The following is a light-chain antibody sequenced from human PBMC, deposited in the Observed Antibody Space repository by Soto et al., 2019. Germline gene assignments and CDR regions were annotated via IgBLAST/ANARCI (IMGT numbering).Light chain of an antibody. CDR3: QQYGSSLPWT. CDR1: QSVISNY. CDR2: AAS. V-gene: IGKV3-20*01. Sequence: EVVLTQSPGTVSLSPGERVTLSCRASQSVISNYLAWYQQRPGQAPRLLIYAASSRATGIPDRCSGSGSGTDFTLSISSLEPEDFAVYYCQQYGSSLPWTFGQGTKVEMK. J-gene: IGKJ1*01.